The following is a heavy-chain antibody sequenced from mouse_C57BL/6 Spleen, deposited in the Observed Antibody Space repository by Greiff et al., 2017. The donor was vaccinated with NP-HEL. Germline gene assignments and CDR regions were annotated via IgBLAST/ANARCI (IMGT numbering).Heavy chain of an antibody. V-gene: IGHV5-17*01. Sequence: EVKLQESGGGLVKPGGSLKLSCAASGFTFSDYGMHWVRQAPEKGLEWVGYIRRGSSTINYADTVKGRSTITRDNAKNTVFLQLTSLRSEDSAVYYCASLTTTRINYFDYWGQGTTLTVSS. J-gene: IGHJ2*01. CDR2: IRRGSSTI. CDR3: ASLTTTRINYFDY. D-gene: IGHD2-12*01. CDR1: GFTFSDYG.